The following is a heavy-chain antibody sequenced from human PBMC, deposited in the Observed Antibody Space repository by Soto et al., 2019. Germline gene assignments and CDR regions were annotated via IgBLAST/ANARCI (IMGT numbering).Heavy chain of an antibody. CDR2: IIPIFGSA. CDR1: GGTFSNYA. D-gene: IGHD3-10*01. V-gene: IGHV1-69*13. J-gene: IGHJ4*02. Sequence: ASVKVSCKASGGTFSNYAITWVRQAPGQGLEWLGRIIPIFGSANYAQKFQGRVTITADESTTTAYMELSSLRADDTAVYYCARGVRYYSSEKPANFDYWGQGALVTVSS. CDR3: ARGVRYYSSEKPANFDY.